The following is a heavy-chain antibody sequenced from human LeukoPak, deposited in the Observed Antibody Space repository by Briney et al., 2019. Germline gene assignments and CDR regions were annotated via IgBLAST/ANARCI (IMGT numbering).Heavy chain of an antibody. J-gene: IGHJ5*02. CDR1: GGSISSSSYY. CDR2: IYYSGST. V-gene: IGHV4-39*01. Sequence: KPSETLSLTCTVSGGSISSSSYYWGWIRQPPGKGLEWIGSIYYSGSTYYNPSLKSRVTISVDTSKNQFSLKLSSVTAAKTAVYYCARREQQPGWFDPWGQGTLVTVSS. D-gene: IGHD6-13*01. CDR3: ARREQQPGWFDP.